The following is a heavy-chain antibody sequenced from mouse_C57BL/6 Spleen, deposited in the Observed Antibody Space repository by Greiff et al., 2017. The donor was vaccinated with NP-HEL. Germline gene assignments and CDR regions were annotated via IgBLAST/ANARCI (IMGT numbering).Heavy chain of an antibody. V-gene: IGHV5-17*01. CDR1: GFTFSDYG. CDR3: ARDDGYYDWYFDV. J-gene: IGHJ1*03. CDR2: ISSGSSTI. Sequence: EVKVEESGGGLVKPGGSLKLSCAASGFTFSDYGMHWVRQAPEKGLEWVAYISSGSSTIYYADTVKGRFTISRDNAKNTLFLQMTSLRSEDTAMYYCARDDGYYDWYFDVWGTGTTVTVSS. D-gene: IGHD2-3*01.